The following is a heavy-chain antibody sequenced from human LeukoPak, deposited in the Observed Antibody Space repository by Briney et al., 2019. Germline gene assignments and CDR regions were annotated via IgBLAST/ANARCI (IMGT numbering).Heavy chain of an antibody. CDR1: GFTFSAYW. D-gene: IGHD1-7*01. CDR2: IKQDGSET. Sequence: PGGSLRLSCVASGFTFSAYWMSWVRQAPGKGLEYMASIKQDGSETYYVDSVKGRFTISRDNAKDSLYLQMNSLRAGDTAVYYWARVSWNYVFWFDPWGQGTLVTVSS. V-gene: IGHV3-7*01. J-gene: IGHJ5*02. CDR3: ARVSWNYVFWFDP.